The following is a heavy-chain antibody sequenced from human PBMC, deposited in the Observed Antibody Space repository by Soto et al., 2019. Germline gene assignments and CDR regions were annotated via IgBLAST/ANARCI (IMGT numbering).Heavy chain of an antibody. CDR1: GGSLRPYY. V-gene: IGHV4-34*02. CDR2: INHSGTS. CDR3: ARWYYDFWNGFFTHYFAP. J-gene: IGHJ5*02. Sequence: QVQLQQWGAGLLKPSETLSLTCGVYGGSLRPYYWNWIRQTPGKGLEWIAEINHSGTSNYNPSLESRVSISVDTSNNQFSLKLRSVTAADTAVYYCARWYYDFWNGFFTHYFAPWGQGTQVTVSS. D-gene: IGHD3-3*01.